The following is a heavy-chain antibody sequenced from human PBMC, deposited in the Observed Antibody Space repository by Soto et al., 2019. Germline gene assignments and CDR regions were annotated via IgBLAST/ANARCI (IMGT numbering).Heavy chain of an antibody. D-gene: IGHD3-10*01. Sequence: QVQLVQSGAEVKKPGASVKVSCKASGYTFTSYDINWVRQATGQGLEWMGWMNPNSGNTSYAQKFQGRVTMTRNTSISTAYMELSSLRSEDTAVYYCASSITMVRGVIITSSFDYWGQGTLVTVSS. CDR1: GYTFTSYD. CDR2: MNPNSGNT. CDR3: ASSITMVRGVIITSSFDY. J-gene: IGHJ4*02. V-gene: IGHV1-8*01.